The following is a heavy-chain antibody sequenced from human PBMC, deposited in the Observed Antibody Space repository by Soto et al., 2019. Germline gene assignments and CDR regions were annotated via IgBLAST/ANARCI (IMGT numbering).Heavy chain of an antibody. CDR1: GGTFSSYA. V-gene: IGHV1-69*12. J-gene: IGHJ6*02. Sequence: QVQLVQSGAEVKKPGSSVKVSCKASGGTFSSYAISWVRQAPGQGLEWMGGIIPIFGTANYAQKFQGRVTITADESTSTAYRELSSLRSEDTAVYYCASDYGSGSYVPNYYYYGMDVWGQGTTVTVSS. CDR2: IIPIFGTA. D-gene: IGHD3-10*01. CDR3: ASDYGSGSYVPNYYYYGMDV.